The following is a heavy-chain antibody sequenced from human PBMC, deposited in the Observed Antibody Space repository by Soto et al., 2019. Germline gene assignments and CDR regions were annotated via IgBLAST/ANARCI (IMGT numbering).Heavy chain of an antibody. CDR2: ISYDGNNK. Sequence: QVQLVESGGGVVQPGRSLRLSCAASGFIFSGYGMHWVRQAPGKGLEWVAVISYDGNNKYYADSVKGRFTISRDNSKNTLYLQMTSLRSEDTAVYYCAKGGRGTYYYYYGMDVWGKGTTGTFSS. V-gene: IGHV3-30*18. CDR1: GFIFSGYG. D-gene: IGHD1-1*01. J-gene: IGHJ6*04. CDR3: AKGGRGTYYYYYGMDV.